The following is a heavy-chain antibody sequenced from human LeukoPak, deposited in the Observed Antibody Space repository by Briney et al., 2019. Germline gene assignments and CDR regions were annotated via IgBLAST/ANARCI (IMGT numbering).Heavy chain of an antibody. Sequence: SETLSLTCAVYGGSFSGYYWSWIRQPPGKGLEWIGEINHSGSTNYNPPLKSRVTISVDTSKNQFSLKLSSVTAADTAVYYCARGMGTTVTTEFDYWGQGTLVTVSS. D-gene: IGHD4-17*01. V-gene: IGHV4-34*01. CDR3: ARGMGTTVTTEFDY. J-gene: IGHJ4*02. CDR2: INHSGST. CDR1: GGSFSGYY.